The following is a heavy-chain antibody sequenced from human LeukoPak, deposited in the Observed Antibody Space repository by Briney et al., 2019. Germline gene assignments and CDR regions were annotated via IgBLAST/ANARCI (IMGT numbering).Heavy chain of an antibody. CDR1: GFSFSTYA. CDR2: ISSDGSQE. Sequence: GGSLRLSCGASGFSFSTYAMHWVRQTPDKGLEWMAVISSDGSQEKYADSVKGRFIISRDNSKNTLFLRMNNLTPEDTAVYYCAKVHGTTSWYGNWLDPWGQGTLVTVSS. CDR3: AKVHGTTSWYGNWLDP. V-gene: IGHV3-30*18. D-gene: IGHD2/OR15-2a*01. J-gene: IGHJ5*02.